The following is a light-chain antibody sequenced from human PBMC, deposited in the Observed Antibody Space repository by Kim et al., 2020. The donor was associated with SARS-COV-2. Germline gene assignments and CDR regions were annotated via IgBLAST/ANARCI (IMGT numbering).Light chain of an antibody. Sequence: NSMLTQPHSVSESPGKTVTISCTRSRGSIASNYVQWYQQRPGSSPTSVIYEDNRRPSGVTDRFSGSIDSSSNSASLTISGLKIEDEADYYCQSYDSSNWVFGGGTQLTVL. V-gene: IGLV6-57*01. J-gene: IGLJ3*02. CDR3: QSYDSSNWV. CDR1: RGSIASNY. CDR2: EDN.